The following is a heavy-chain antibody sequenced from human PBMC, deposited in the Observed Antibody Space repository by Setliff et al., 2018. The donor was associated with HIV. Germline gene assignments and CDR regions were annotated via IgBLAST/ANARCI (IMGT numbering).Heavy chain of an antibody. CDR3: GRVAGYCAPSRCYGYNAFDI. CDR1: GGSVSISSYS. D-gene: IGHD2-15*01. Sequence: SSETLSLTCTASGGSVSISSYSWGWIRQPPEKGLEWIGTIYHTGKTYYNSSLNSRVTIAVDTSKDQFSLNLSTVTAADTAVYYCGRVAGYCAPSRCYGYNAFDIWGPGTMVTVSS. J-gene: IGHJ3*02. CDR2: IYHTGKT. V-gene: IGHV4-39*01.